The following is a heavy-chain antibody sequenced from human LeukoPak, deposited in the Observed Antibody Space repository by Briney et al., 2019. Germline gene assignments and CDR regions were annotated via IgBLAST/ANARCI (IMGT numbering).Heavy chain of an antibody. CDR3: ARDKMGYYDKWVPGFDY. Sequence: NPSETLSLTCTVSGGSIRSTSYYWGWIRQPPGKGLEWIGSIYYSGNTYYNPSLKSRVTISVDTSRNQFSLKLSSVTASDTAVYYCARDKMGYYDKWVPGFDYWGQGILATVSS. J-gene: IGHJ4*02. V-gene: IGHV4-39*07. CDR2: IYYSGNT. D-gene: IGHD3-22*01. CDR1: GGSIRSTSYY.